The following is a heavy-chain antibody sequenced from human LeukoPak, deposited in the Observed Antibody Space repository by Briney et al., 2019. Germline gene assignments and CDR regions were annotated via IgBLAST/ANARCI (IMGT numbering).Heavy chain of an antibody. Sequence: GGSLRPSCAASGFTFSSYAMSWVRQAPGKGLEWVSSISGSGTNTYYADSVKGRFTISRDNSRNLLFLQMSSLRVEDTAVYYCAKRRHYYGSGDYYRDPWGQGTLVTVSS. J-gene: IGHJ5*02. V-gene: IGHV3-23*01. CDR1: GFTFSSYA. D-gene: IGHD3-10*01. CDR2: ISGSGTNT. CDR3: AKRRHYYGSGDYYRDP.